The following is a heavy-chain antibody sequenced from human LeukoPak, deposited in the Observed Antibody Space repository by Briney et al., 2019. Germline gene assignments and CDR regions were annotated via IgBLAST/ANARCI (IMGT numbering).Heavy chain of an antibody. Sequence: ASVKVSCKASGYTFTGYYMHWVRQAPGQGLEWMGWINPNSGGTNYAQKFQGRVTMTRDTSISTAYMELSRLRSDDTAGYDCARGTGEGYSYGRYYFDYWGQGTLVTVSS. CDR2: INPNSGGT. J-gene: IGHJ4*02. D-gene: IGHD5-18*01. V-gene: IGHV1-2*02. CDR1: GYTFTGYY. CDR3: ARGTGEGYSYGRYYFDY.